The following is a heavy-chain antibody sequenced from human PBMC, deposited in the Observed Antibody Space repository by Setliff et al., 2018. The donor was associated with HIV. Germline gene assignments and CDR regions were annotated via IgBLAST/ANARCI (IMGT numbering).Heavy chain of an antibody. CDR1: GFTFSGYS. Sequence: GGSLRLSCATSGFTFSGYSMNWVRQAPGKGLEWVSSITTTGSDVYYADFVKGRFTISRENSKNSLYLQVDSLRAEDTAVYYCVRKGNMVAPHYPDHLFYMDVWGKVTTVTVSS. V-gene: IGHV3-21*01. CDR2: ITTTGSDV. CDR3: VRKGNMVAPHYPDHLFYMDV. J-gene: IGHJ6*03. D-gene: IGHD3-10*01.